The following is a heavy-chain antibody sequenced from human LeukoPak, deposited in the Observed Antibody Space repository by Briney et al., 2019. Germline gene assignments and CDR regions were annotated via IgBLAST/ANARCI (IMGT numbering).Heavy chain of an antibody. Sequence: ASVKVSCKTSGYSFTDYYMHWVRQAPGQGLEWMGWINPNSGGTSSAQKFQGRVTMIRDTSITTVYMEVSWLTPDDTAIYYCARADRLHGGPYLIGPWGQGTLVTVSS. D-gene: IGHD2-21*01. V-gene: IGHV1-2*02. CDR2: INPNSGGT. CDR3: ARADRLHGGPYLIGP. J-gene: IGHJ5*02. CDR1: GYSFTDYY.